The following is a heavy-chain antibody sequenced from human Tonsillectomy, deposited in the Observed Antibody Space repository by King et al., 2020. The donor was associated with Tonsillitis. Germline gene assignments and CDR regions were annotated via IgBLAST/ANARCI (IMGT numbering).Heavy chain of an antibody. V-gene: IGHV3-30-3*01. J-gene: IGHJ4*02. Sequence: VQLVESGGGVVQPGRSLRLSCAASGVTFSSYAMHLVRQAPGKGLEWVAVIAYDGSYKNYADSVKGRFTISRDNSKNTLHRQMNSLRGEDTAVYYCARGTTTVTTKGYFDYWGQRTLVTVSS. CDR1: GVTFSSYA. D-gene: IGHD4-17*01. CDR2: IAYDGSYK. CDR3: ARGTTTVTTKGYFDY.